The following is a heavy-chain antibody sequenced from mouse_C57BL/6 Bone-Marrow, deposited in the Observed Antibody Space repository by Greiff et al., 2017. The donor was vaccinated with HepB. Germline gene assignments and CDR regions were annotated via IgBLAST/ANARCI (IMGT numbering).Heavy chain of an antibody. Sequence: EVKLVESGGGLVQPGGSLKLSCAASGFTFSDYYMYWVRQTPEKRLEWVAYISNGGGSTYYPDTVKGRFTISRDNAKNTLYLQMRRLKSEDTAMYYCARQGGNWDYFDYWGQGTTLTVSS. V-gene: IGHV5-12*01. D-gene: IGHD4-1*01. CDR3: ARQGGNWDYFDY. J-gene: IGHJ2*01. CDR1: GFTFSDYY. CDR2: ISNGGGST.